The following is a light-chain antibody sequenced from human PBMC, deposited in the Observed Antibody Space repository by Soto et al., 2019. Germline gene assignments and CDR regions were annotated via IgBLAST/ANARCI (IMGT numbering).Light chain of an antibody. CDR1: QSISGW. CDR3: QQYNRNPPWT. CDR2: DAT. Sequence: DIEMTQSPSTLSASVGDRVTITCRASQSISGWLAWYQQKPGKAPKLLIYDATSLESGVPARFSGSASGTEFTLTIASLQPDDFATYYCQQYNRNPPWTFGQGTKVDIK. J-gene: IGKJ1*01. V-gene: IGKV1-5*01.